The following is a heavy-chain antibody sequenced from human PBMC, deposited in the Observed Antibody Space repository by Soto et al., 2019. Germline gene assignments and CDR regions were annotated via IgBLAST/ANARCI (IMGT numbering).Heavy chain of an antibody. V-gene: IGHV3-30*18. J-gene: IGHJ4*02. CDR1: GFTFIGYA. D-gene: IGHD5-12*01. Sequence: QVQLVESGGGVVQPGRSLTLSCAASGFTFIGYAMHWVRQAPGKGLEWVAGISDDGSKKYYADFAKGRCTISRDNSNNTLFLQMNSLRTEDTAVYYCAKTTRRGYDQYYFNYWGQGSVVTVSS. CDR3: AKTTRRGYDQYYFNY. CDR2: ISDDGSKK.